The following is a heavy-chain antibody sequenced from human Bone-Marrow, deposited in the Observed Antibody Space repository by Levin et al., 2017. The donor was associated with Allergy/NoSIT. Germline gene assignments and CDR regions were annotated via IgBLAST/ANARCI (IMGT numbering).Heavy chain of an antibody. D-gene: IGHD2-8*01. CDR1: GYTLSTYG. J-gene: IGHJ6*02. V-gene: IGHV1-18*01. Sequence: PGASVKVSCKASGYTLSTYGISWVRQAPGHGLEWMGWISAYNGNTNYAQNLQGRVTMTTDTSTSTVYMELRGLRSDDTAVYYCTRAPYCTNGVCYRAYYYYGVDVWGQGTTVTVSS. CDR3: TRAPYCTNGVCYRAYYYYGVDV. CDR2: ISAYNGNT.